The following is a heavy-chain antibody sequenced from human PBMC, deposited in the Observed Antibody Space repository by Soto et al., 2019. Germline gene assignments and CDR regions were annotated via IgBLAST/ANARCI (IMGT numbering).Heavy chain of an antibody. CDR1: GGTFSSFA. Sequence: SVKVSCKASGGTFSSFAISWVRQAPGQGLEWMGGIIPILGTTSYAQKFQGRVTMTTNNSISTAYMELSSLRSEDTAVYYCARTLYGDNVDYWGQGTLVTVSS. D-gene: IGHD4-17*01. V-gene: IGHV1-69*10. CDR3: ARTLYGDNVDY. J-gene: IGHJ4*02. CDR2: IIPILGTT.